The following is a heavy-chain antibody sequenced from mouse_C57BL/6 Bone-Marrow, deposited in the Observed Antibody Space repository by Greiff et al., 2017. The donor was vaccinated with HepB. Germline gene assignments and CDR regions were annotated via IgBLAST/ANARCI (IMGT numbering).Heavy chain of an antibody. D-gene: IGHD1-1*01. CDR2: IDPSDSYT. CDR1: GYTFTSYW. CDR3: ARPTVVRYFDV. J-gene: IGHJ1*03. V-gene: IGHV1-69*01. Sequence: QVQLQQPGAELVMPGASVKLSCKASGYTFTSYWMHWVKQRPGQGLEWIGEIDPSDSYTNYNQKFKGKSTLTVDKSSSTAYMQLSSLTSEDSAVYYCARPTVVRYFDVWGTGTTVTVSS.